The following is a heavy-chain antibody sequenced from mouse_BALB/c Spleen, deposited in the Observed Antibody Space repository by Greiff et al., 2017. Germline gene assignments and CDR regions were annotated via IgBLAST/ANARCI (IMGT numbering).Heavy chain of an antibody. D-gene: IGHD1-1*01. J-gene: IGHJ3*01. CDR2: IDPSDSYT. V-gene: IGHV1-69*02. CDR3: ARWYYGSSSYFAY. Sequence: VQLQQPGAELVKPGASVKLSCTASGYTFTSYWMHWVKQRPGQGLEWIGEIDPSDSYTNYNQKFKGKATLTVDKSSSTAYMQLSSLTSEDSAVYYCARWYYGSSSYFAYWGQGTLVTVSA. CDR1: GYTFTSYW.